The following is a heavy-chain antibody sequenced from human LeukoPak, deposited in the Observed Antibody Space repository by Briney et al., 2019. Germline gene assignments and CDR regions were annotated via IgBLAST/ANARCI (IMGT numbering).Heavy chain of an antibody. CDR2: ISDSGSGT. D-gene: IGHD3-22*01. CDR1: GFTFSSYA. CDR3: AKRTDTSGNRGGALDI. V-gene: IGHV3-23*01. Sequence: GGSLRLSCAASGFTFSSYAMSWVRQAPGKGLEWVSSISDSGSGTYYADSVKGRFTISRDNSKNTLYLQMNSLRAEDTAVYYCAKRTDTSGNRGGALDIWGQGAMVAVSS. J-gene: IGHJ3*02.